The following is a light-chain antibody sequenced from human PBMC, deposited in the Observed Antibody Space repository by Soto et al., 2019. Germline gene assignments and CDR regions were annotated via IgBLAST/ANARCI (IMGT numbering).Light chain of an antibody. Sequence: AIQMTQSPSSLSASVGDRVTITCRASQGIRNDLGWFQLKPGKAPKLLMYAASSLQSGVPSRFSGSGSGTEFTLTISSLQPEDFATYYCQQYDDWPSFGQGTKVE. CDR3: QQYDDWPS. CDR2: AAS. CDR1: QGIRND. J-gene: IGKJ1*01. V-gene: IGKV1-6*01.